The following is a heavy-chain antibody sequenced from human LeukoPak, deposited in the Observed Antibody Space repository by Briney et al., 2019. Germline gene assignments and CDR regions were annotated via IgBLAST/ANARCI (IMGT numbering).Heavy chain of an antibody. CDR2: ISGSGDST. Sequence: AGGSLRLSCAASGFTFSNYAMRWVRQAPGKGLEWVSGISGSGDSTYYADSVKGRFTISRDNSKNTLYLQLNSLRPEDTAVYYCAKDLSYSTDWPYFDYWGQGTLVTISS. CDR3: AKDLSYSTDWPYFDY. V-gene: IGHV3-23*01. D-gene: IGHD6-19*01. J-gene: IGHJ4*02. CDR1: GFTFSNYA.